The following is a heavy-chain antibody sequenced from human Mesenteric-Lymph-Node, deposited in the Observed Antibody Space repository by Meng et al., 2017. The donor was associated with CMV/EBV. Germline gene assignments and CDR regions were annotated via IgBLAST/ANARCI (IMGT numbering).Heavy chain of an antibody. CDR1: GYSISSCYY. CDR3: ARGLGRTQTADYGMDV. Sequence: SETLSLTCTVSGYSISSCYYWGWLRQPPGKGLEWIGSIYHSGSTYYNPSLKSRVTISVDTSKNQFSLKLSFVTAADTAVYYCARGLGRTQTADYGMDVWGQGTTVTVSS. CDR2: IYHSGST. J-gene: IGHJ6*02. D-gene: IGHD1/OR15-1a*01. V-gene: IGHV4-38-2*02.